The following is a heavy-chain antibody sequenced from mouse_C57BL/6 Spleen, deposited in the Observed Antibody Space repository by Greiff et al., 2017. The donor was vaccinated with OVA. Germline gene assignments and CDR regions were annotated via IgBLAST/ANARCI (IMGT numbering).Heavy chain of an antibody. V-gene: IGHV1-63*01. CDR3: ARGAQATGYAMDY. CDR2: IYPGGGYT. Sequence: QVQLQQSGAELVRPGTSVKMSCKASGYTFTNYWIGWAKQRPGHGLEWIGDIYPGGGYTNYNEKFKGKATLAADKSSSTAYMQFSSLTSEDSAIYYCARGAQATGYAMDYWGQGTSVTVSS. J-gene: IGHJ4*01. D-gene: IGHD3-2*02. CDR1: GYTFTNYW.